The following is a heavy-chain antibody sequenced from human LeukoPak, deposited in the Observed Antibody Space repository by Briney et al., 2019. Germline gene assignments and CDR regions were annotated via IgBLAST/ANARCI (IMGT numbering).Heavy chain of an antibody. D-gene: IGHD6-19*01. CDR1: GGSISSYY. V-gene: IGHV4-4*07. Sequence: PSETLSLTCTVSGGSISSYYWSWIRQPAGKGLGWIGRIYTSGSTNYNPSLKSRVTMSVDTSKNQFSLKLSSVTAADTAVYYCAREGGGVYSSGPFDYWGQGTLVTVSS. CDR2: IYTSGST. J-gene: IGHJ4*02. CDR3: AREGGGVYSSGPFDY.